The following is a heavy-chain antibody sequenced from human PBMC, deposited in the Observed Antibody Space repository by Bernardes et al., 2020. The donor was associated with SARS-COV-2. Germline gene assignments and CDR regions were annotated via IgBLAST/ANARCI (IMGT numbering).Heavy chain of an antibody. J-gene: IGHJ5*02. V-gene: IGHV3-21*01. Sequence: GGSLRLSCAASGFTFSSYSMNWVRQAPGKGLEWVSSISSSSSYIYYADSVKGRFTISSDNAKNSLSLQMNSLRAEDTAVYYCARGLRITMVRGVILWVDPWGQGTLVTVSS. CDR1: GFTFSSYS. CDR3: ARGLRITMVRGVILWVDP. CDR2: ISSSSSYI. D-gene: IGHD3-10*01.